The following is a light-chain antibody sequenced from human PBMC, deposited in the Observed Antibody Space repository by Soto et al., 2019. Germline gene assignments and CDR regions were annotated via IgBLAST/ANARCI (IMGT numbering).Light chain of an antibody. Sequence: DIVMTQSPLSLPVTPGEPASISCRSSQSLLHSNGYNYLDWYLQKPGQSPQLLIYLGSNRASGVPDRFSGSGSGTDFTLKISRVEAEDVGVYYCMQDLQLRWTFGQGTKVEIK. CDR1: QSLLHSNGYNY. CDR3: MQDLQLRWT. CDR2: LGS. J-gene: IGKJ1*01. V-gene: IGKV2-28*01.